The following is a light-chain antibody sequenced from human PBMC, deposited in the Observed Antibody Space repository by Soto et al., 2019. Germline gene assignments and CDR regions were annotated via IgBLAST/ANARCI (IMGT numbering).Light chain of an antibody. CDR1: SSDVGGYNY. Sequence: QLVLTQPASVSGSPGQSITISCTGTSSDVGGYNYVSWYQQHPGKAPKLMIYEVSNRPSGVSHRFSGTKSGNTASLTISGLQAEDEADYYCSSYTGSSTYVFGSGTKLTVL. CDR3: SSYTGSSTYV. V-gene: IGLV2-14*01. J-gene: IGLJ1*01. CDR2: EVS.